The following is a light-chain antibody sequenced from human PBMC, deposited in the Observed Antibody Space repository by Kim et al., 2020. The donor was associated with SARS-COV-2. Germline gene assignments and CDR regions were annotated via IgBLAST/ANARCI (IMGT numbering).Light chain of an antibody. J-gene: IGKJ5*01. CDR1: QTIKNY. Sequence: AAVGDRVTITCRASQTIKNYLNWYQQKQGKAPKLLIYAASSLQSGVPSRFSGSGSGTDFTLTISSLQLEDFATYYCQQSFSTPITFGQGTRLEIK. CDR2: AAS. V-gene: IGKV1-39*01. CDR3: QQSFSTPIT.